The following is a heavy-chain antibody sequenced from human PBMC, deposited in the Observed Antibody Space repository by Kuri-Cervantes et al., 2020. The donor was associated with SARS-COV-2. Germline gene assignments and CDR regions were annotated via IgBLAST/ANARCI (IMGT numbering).Heavy chain of an antibody. CDR1: GFIISSNY. V-gene: IGHV3-53*01. J-gene: IGHJ4*02. CDR2: SYSGGST. Sequence: SLNFSCASSGFIISSNYISWVRQAPGKGLEWVSVSYSGGSTYYADSVKGRFTISRDNSKNTLYLQMNSLRAEDTAVYYCARSIIAVAGFGGRDYWGQGTLVTVSS. D-gene: IGHD6-19*01. CDR3: ARSIIAVAGFGGRDY.